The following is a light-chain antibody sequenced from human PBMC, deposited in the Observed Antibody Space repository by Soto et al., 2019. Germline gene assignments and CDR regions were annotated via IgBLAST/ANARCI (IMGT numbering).Light chain of an antibody. V-gene: IGKV3-20*01. CDR1: QSVSNNY. CDR2: GAS. J-gene: IGKJ4*01. Sequence: EIVLTQSPGTLSLSPGERATLXXRPSQSVSNNYLAWYQQKPGQAPRXXIYGASNRATGIPDRFSGSGSGTDFTLTISSLQPEDVAAYYCQKYNSAPLTFGGGTKV. CDR3: QKYNSAPLT.